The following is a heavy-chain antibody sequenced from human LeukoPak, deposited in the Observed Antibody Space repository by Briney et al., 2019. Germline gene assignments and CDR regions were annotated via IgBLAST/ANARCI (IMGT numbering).Heavy chain of an antibody. V-gene: IGHV5-51*01. J-gene: IGHJ6*02. D-gene: IGHD1-26*01. CDR3: ARHTTLGNYYAMDV. Sequence: ESLKISCKGSGYSFTSYWIGWVRRMPGKGLEWMGFIYPGDSDIRYSPSFQGQVTISADKSISTAYLQWSSLKASDTAMYYWARHTTLGNYYAMDVWGQGTTVTVSS. CDR1: GYSFTSYW. CDR2: IYPGDSDI.